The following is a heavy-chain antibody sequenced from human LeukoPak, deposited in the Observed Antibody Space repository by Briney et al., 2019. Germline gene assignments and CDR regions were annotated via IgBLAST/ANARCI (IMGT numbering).Heavy chain of an antibody. CDR2: INNHGSET. J-gene: IGHJ6*03. CDR1: AFTFSDYW. V-gene: IGHV3-7*01. Sequence: PGGSLRLSCAASAFTFSDYWMTWVRQTPGKGLERVANINNHGSETYYADSVKGRFTISRDNSKNTLYLQMNSLRAEDTAVYYCAKDLLGFGDFYYVDVWGKGTTVTVSS. CDR3: AKDLLGFGDFYYVDV. D-gene: IGHD3-10*01.